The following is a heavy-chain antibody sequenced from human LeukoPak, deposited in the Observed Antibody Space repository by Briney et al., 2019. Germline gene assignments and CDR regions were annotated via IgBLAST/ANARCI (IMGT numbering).Heavy chain of an antibody. CDR2: IYYSGST. J-gene: IGHJ5*02. CDR3: ARVPVNIWENWFDP. D-gene: IGHD1-26*01. V-gene: IGHV4-39*01. CDR1: GGSISSSSYY. Sequence: PETLSLTCTVSGGSISSSSYYWGWIRQPPGKGLEWIGSIYYSGSTYYNPSLKSRVTISVDTSKNQFSLKLSSVTAADTAVYYCARVPVNIWENWFDPWGQGTLVTVSS.